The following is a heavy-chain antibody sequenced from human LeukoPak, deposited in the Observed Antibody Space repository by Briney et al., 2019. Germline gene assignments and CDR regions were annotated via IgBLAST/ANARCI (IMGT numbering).Heavy chain of an antibody. CDR1: GFTFSSYS. Sequence: GGSLRLSCAASGFTFSSYSMNWVRQAPGKGLEWVAVIWYDGSNKYYADSVKGRFTISRDNSKNTLYLQMNSLRAEDTAVYYCARAKQWLSAFDIWGQGTMVTVSS. J-gene: IGHJ3*02. V-gene: IGHV3-33*08. CDR2: IWYDGSNK. CDR3: ARAKQWLSAFDI. D-gene: IGHD6-19*01.